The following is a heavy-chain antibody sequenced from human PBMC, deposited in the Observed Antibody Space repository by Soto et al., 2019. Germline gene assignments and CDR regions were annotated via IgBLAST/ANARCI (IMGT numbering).Heavy chain of an antibody. V-gene: IGHV1-69*01. J-gene: IGHJ6*02. Sequence: QVQLVQSGAEVKKPGSSVKVSCKASGGTFSSYAISWVRQAPGQGLEWRGGIIPIFGTANYAQKFQGRVTITADESTSTAYMELSSLSSEDTAVYYCARSGNIVGATVEVGYGMDVWGQGTTVTGSS. CDR2: IIPIFGTA. CDR1: GGTFSSYA. D-gene: IGHD1-26*01. CDR3: ARSGNIVGATVEVGYGMDV.